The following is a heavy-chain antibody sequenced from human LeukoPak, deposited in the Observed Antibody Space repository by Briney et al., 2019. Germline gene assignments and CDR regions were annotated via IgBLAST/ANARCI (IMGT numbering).Heavy chain of an antibody. D-gene: IGHD3-3*01. V-gene: IGHV3-30*18. CDR2: ISYDGSNK. CDR3: AKLPFGVVKIGFDY. J-gene: IGHJ4*02. CDR1: GFTFSSYG. Sequence: GGSLRLSCAASGFTFSSYGMHWVRQAPGKGLEWVAVISYDGSNKYYADSVKGRFTISRDNSKNTLYLQMNSMSAEDTAVYYCAKLPFGVVKIGFDYWGQGTLVTVSS.